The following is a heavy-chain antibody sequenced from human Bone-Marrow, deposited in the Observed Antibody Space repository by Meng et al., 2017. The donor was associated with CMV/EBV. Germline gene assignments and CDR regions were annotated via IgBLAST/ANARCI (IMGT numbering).Heavy chain of an antibody. J-gene: IGHJ5*02. CDR1: GGSFSGYY. CDR3: ARGNVLLWFGELPKGCWFDP. CDR2: INHSGST. V-gene: IGHV4-34*01. Sequence: GSLRLSCDVHGGSFSGYYWSWIRQPPGKGLEWIGEINHSGSTNYNPSLKSRGTISVDTTKNQFSLKLSSVAAADTAVYYCARGNVLLWFGELPKGCWFDPWGQGTLVTVSS. D-gene: IGHD3-10*01.